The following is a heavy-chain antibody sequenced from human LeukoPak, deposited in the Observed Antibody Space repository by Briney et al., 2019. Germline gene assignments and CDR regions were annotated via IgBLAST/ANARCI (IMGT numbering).Heavy chain of an antibody. V-gene: IGHV4-34*01. CDR1: GGSFSGYY. CDR3: ARGLGSWYNRGYFQH. J-gene: IGHJ1*01. D-gene: IGHD6-13*01. Sequence: PSETLSLTCAVYGGSFSGYYWSWIRQPPGKGLEWIGEINHSGSTNYNPSLKSRVTISVDTSKNQFSLKLSSVTAADTAVYYCARGLGSWYNRGYFQHWGQGTLVTVSS. CDR2: INHSGST.